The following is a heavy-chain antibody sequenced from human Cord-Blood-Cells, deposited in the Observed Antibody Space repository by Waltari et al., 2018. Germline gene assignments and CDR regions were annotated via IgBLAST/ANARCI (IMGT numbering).Heavy chain of an antibody. J-gene: IGHJ4*02. D-gene: IGHD6-6*01. CDR3: ARHGYSSSSYYFDY. V-gene: IGHV4-39*01. CDR2: IYYSGST. CDR1: GCTICSGSYY. Sequence: QLQESVPGLVKPSEPLSLPCTVSGCTICSGSYYWGWFRPPPGKGLEWIGSIYYSGSTYYNPSLKSRVTISVDTSKNQFSLKLSSVTAADTAVYYCARHGYSSSSYYFDYWGQGTLVTVSS.